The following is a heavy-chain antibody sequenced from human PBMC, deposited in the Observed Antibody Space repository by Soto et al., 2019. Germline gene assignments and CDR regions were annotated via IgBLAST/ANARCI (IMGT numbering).Heavy chain of an antibody. J-gene: IGHJ4*02. CDR2: IWYDGSNK. Sequence: GGSLRLSCAASGFTVSSNYMSWVRQAPGRGLEWVAVIWYDGSNKYYAESVKGRFTISRDNSKNTLYLQMNSLRAEDTAVYYCARDKRDLRFLEWSYYFDYWGQGTLVTVSS. V-gene: IGHV3-33*08. CDR1: GFTVSSNY. CDR3: ARDKRDLRFLEWSYYFDY. D-gene: IGHD3-3*01.